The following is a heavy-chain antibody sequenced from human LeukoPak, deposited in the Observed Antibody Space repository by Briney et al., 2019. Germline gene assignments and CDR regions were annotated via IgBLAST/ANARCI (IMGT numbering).Heavy chain of an antibody. CDR1: GFTFSSYG. CDR2: ISYDGSNK. D-gene: IGHD3-3*01. CDR3: ARGGNYDFWSGYYPLFDY. Sequence: PGGSLRLSCAASGFTFSSYGMHWVRQAPGKGLEWVAVISYDGSNKYYADSVKGRFTISRDNSKNTLYLQMNSLRAEDTAVYYCARGGNYDFWSGYYPLFDYWGQGTLVTVSS. J-gene: IGHJ4*02. V-gene: IGHV3-30*19.